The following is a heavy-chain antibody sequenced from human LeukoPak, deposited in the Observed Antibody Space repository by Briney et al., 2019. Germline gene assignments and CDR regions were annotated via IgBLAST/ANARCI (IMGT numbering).Heavy chain of an antibody. CDR3: ARDSYGKDIDY. CDR1: GGSISSSSYY. Sequence: SETLSLTCTVSGGSISSSSYYWGWIHQPPGKGLEWIGSIYYSGSTYYNPSLKSRVTISVDTSKNQFSLKLSSVTAADTAVYYCARDSYGKDIDYWGQGTLVTVSS. V-gene: IGHV4-39*07. J-gene: IGHJ4*02. D-gene: IGHD5-18*01. CDR2: IYYSGST.